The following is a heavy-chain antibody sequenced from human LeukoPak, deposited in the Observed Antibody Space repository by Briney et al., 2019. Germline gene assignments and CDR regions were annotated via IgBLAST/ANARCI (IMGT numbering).Heavy chain of an antibody. D-gene: IGHD7-27*01. V-gene: IGHV2-5*01. J-gene: IGHJ4*02. Sequence: SGPTLVNPTQTLTLTCTFSGFSLSTSDVGVGWSRQPPGKALEWLALIYWSDDKHYSPSLKSRLSVTKDTFRNQVILTMTDMDTEDAATYYCVHYLVTGDRGFDYWGQGTLVTVSS. CDR1: GFSLSTSDVG. CDR2: IYWSDDK. CDR3: VHYLVTGDRGFDY.